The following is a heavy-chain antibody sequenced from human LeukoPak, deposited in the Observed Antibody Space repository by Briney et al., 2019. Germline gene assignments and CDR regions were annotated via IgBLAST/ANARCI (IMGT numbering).Heavy chain of an antibody. V-gene: IGHV4-59*08. Sequence: PSETLSLTCTVSGGSISSYYWSWIRQPPGKGLEWIGYIYYSGSTNYNPSLKSRVTISVDTSKNQFSLNLSSVTAADTAVYYCARAAFHYYYYMDVWGKGTTVTVSS. D-gene: IGHD6-13*01. CDR3: ARAAFHYYYYMDV. J-gene: IGHJ6*03. CDR2: IYYSGST. CDR1: GGSISSYY.